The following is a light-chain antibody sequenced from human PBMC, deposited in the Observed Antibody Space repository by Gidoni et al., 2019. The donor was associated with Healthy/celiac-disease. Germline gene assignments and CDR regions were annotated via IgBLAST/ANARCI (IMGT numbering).Light chain of an antibody. CDR3: QQSYSTPWT. Sequence: DIEIPQSPSSLSASVGDRVTITCRASQSISSYLNWYQQKPGKAPKLLIYAASSLQSGVPSRFSGSGSGTEFTLTISSLQPEDFATYYCQQSYSTPWTFGQGTKVEIK. V-gene: IGKV1-39*01. J-gene: IGKJ1*01. CDR1: QSISSY. CDR2: AAS.